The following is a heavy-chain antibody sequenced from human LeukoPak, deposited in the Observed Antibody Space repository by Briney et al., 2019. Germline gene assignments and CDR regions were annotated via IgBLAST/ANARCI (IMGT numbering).Heavy chain of an antibody. J-gene: IGHJ4*02. CDR3: ARASSGWGFY. D-gene: IGHD6-19*01. CDR1: GGSISSSSYY. Sequence: SETLSLTCTVSGGSISSSSYYWGWIRQPPGKGLEWIGSIYYSGSTYYNPSLKSRVTISVDTSKNQFSLKLSSVTAADTAVYYCARASSGWGFYWGQGTLVTVSS. CDR2: IYYSGST. V-gene: IGHV4-39*07.